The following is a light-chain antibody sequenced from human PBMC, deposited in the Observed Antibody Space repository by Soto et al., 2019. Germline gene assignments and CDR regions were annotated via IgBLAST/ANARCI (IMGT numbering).Light chain of an antibody. CDR2: DVS. Sequence: QSALTQPASVSGSPGQSITISCTGTSSDVGGYNYVSWYQQHPGKAPKLMIYDVSNRPSGVSNPFSGSKSGNTASLTISGLRAEDEDDYYCSSYTSSSTLYVFGTGTKLTVL. CDR3: SSYTSSSTLYV. J-gene: IGLJ1*01. V-gene: IGLV2-14*01. CDR1: SSDVGGYNY.